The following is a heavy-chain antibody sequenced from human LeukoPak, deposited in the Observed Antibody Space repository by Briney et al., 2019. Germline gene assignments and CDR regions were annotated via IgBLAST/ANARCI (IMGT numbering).Heavy chain of an antibody. CDR3: ARETSQKGAHYMDV. J-gene: IGHJ6*03. V-gene: IGHV4-38-2*02. CDR1: GYSISSGYY. D-gene: IGHD3-16*01. Sequence: SETLSLTCTVSGYSISSGYYWGWIRPPPGKGLEWIGSIYHSGSTYYNPPLKSRVTISVDTSKNQFSLKLSSVTAADTAVYYCARETSQKGAHYMDVWGKGTTVTISS. CDR2: IYHSGST.